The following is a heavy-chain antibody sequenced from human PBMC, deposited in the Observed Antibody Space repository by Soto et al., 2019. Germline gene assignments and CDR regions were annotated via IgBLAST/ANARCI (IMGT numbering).Heavy chain of an antibody. CDR1: SGSI. CDR3: ARTLGSRQLFDY. CDR2: IYDSGST. Sequence: QVQLQESGPGLVKPSETLSLTCSVSSGSIWSWIRQPPGKGLEWIGYIYDSGSTNYNPSLKSRVTISVDTSKNQFSLKLRSVTAADTGVYYCARTLGSRQLFDYWGQGILVTVSS. D-gene: IGHD2-2*01. J-gene: IGHJ4*02. V-gene: IGHV4-59*01.